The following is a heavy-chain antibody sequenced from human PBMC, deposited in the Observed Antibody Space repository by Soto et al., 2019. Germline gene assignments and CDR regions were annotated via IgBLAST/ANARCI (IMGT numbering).Heavy chain of an antibody. V-gene: IGHV3-23*01. CDR2: ISGSGGST. CDR3: ATPGGSGRNWFDP. Sequence: EVQLLESGGGLVQPGGSLRLSCAASGFTFSRYAMSWVRQAPGKGLEWVSAISGSGGSTYYADSVKGRFTISRDNSKNTLYLQMNSLRADDTAVYYCATPGGSGRNWFDPWGQGTLVTVSS. D-gene: IGHD3-16*01. CDR1: GFTFSRYA. J-gene: IGHJ5*02.